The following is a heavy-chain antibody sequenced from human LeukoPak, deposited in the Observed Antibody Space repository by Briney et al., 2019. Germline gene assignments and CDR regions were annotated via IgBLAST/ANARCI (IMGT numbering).Heavy chain of an antibody. Sequence: SETLSLTCTVSGGSISSSSYYWGWIRQPPGKGLEWIGSIYYSGSTYYNPSLKSRVTISVDTSKNQFSLKLSSVTAADTAVYYCAGRADYYDSSGYYGGVDYWGQGTLVTVSS. CDR1: GGSISSSSYY. CDR2: IYYSGST. J-gene: IGHJ4*02. CDR3: AGRADYYDSSGYYGGVDY. D-gene: IGHD3-22*01. V-gene: IGHV4-39*07.